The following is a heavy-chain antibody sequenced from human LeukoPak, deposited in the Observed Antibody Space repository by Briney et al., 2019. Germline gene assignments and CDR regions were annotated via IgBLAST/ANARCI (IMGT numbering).Heavy chain of an antibody. CDR3: AKIVGVAEQIHDY. CDR2: ISGSGDST. J-gene: IGHJ4*02. Sequence: GGSLRLSCAASRVTFNTYAMSWVRQAPGKGLEWVSVISGSGDSTYYADSVKGRFTISRDNSKNTLYLQMNSLRAEDTAVYYCAKIVGVAEQIHDYWGQGTLVTVSS. D-gene: IGHD2-21*01. V-gene: IGHV3-23*01. CDR1: RVTFNTYA.